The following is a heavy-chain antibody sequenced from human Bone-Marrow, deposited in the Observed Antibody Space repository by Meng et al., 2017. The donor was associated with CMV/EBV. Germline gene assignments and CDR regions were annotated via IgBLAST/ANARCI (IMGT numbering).Heavy chain of an antibody. CDR3: AARIVGARHAFDI. CDR2: IIPILGIA. V-gene: IGHV1-69*10. J-gene: IGHJ3*02. D-gene: IGHD1-26*01. CDR1: GGTFSNYA. Sequence: SVNVSCKASGGTFSNYAISWVRQAPGQGLEWMGGIIPILGIANYAQKFQGRVTITADKSTSTAYMELSSLRSEDTAVYYCAARIVGARHAFDIWGQGTMVTVSS.